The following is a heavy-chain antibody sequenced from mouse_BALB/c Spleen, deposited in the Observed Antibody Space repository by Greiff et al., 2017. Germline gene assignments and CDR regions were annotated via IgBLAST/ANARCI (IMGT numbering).Heavy chain of an antibody. Sequence: QVQLKESGPDLVAPSQSLSITCTVSGFSLTSYGVHWVRQPPGKGLEWLVVIWSDGSTTYNSALKSRLSISKDNSKSQVFLKMNSLQTDDTAMYYCARHWGGNYYYAMDYWGQGTSVTVSS. CDR3: ARHWGGNYYYAMDY. D-gene: IGHD2-1*01. CDR2: IWSDGST. V-gene: IGHV2-6-2*01. J-gene: IGHJ4*01. CDR1: GFSLTSYG.